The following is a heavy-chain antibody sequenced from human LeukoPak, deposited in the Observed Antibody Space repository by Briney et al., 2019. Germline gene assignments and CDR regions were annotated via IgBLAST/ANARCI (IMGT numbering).Heavy chain of an antibody. V-gene: IGHV3-48*03. J-gene: IGHJ4*02. Sequence: PGGSLRLSCAASGFTFSSYEMNWVRQAPGKGLEWVSYICSSGSTIYYADSVKGRFTISRDNAKNSLYLQMNSLRAEDTAVYYCARESSSWSLHRHFDYWGQGTLVTVSS. D-gene: IGHD6-13*01. CDR2: ICSSGSTI. CDR3: ARESSSWSLHRHFDY. CDR1: GFTFSSYE.